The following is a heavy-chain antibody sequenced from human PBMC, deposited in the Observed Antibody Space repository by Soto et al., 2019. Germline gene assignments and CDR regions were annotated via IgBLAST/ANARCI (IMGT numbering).Heavy chain of an antibody. J-gene: IGHJ5*02. Sequence: GGSLRLSCAASGFTFSSYAMHWVRQAPGKGLGWVAVISYDGSNKYYADSVKGRFTISRDNSKNTLYLQMNSLRAEDTAVYYCARDLDTMVRGVIISSWFDPWGQGTLVTVSS. V-gene: IGHV3-30-3*01. CDR1: GFTFSSYA. CDR2: ISYDGSNK. CDR3: ARDLDTMVRGVIISSWFDP. D-gene: IGHD3-10*01.